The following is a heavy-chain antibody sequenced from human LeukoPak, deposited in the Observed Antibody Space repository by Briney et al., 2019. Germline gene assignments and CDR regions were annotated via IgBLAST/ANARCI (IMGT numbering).Heavy chain of an antibody. CDR3: VKGGLTLTTIYFHH. CDR1: GXTFSSYA. CDR2: ISSNGGST. J-gene: IGHJ1*01. D-gene: IGHD1-1*01. V-gene: IGHV3-64D*09. Sequence: GGSLRLFCAASGXTFSSYAIHWVRQAPGKGLEYVSGISSNGGSTYYADSVKGRFTISRDNSKNTVYLQMSSLRAEDTAVYYCVKGGLTLTTIYFHHWGQGTLVTVSS.